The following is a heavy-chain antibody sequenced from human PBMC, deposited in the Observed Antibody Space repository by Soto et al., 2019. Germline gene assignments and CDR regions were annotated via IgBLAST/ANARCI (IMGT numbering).Heavy chain of an antibody. Sequence: GGSLRLSCSASGFTFSSYGMHWVRQAPGKGLEWVAVISYDGSNKYYADSVKGRFTISRDNSKNTLYLQMNSLRAEDTAVYYGAKYTYYYDSSGPAPNDAFHIWGKGTMVT. J-gene: IGHJ3*02. CDR2: ISYDGSNK. D-gene: IGHD3-22*01. V-gene: IGHV3-30*18. CDR3: AKYTYYYDSSGPAPNDAFHI. CDR1: GFTFSSYG.